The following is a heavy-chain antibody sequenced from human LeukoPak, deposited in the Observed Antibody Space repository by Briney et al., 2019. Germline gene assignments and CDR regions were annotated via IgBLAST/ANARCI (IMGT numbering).Heavy chain of an antibody. CDR2: INYSGKT. Sequence: SETLSLTCTVPGGSISSNSHYWGWIRQPPGKGLEWIGSINYSGKTYYNPSLQSRVTISVDTSKNQFSLNLSSVTAADTAVYYCARVYCADGACYSFDIWGQGTMVTVSS. CDR3: ARVYCADGACYSFDI. V-gene: IGHV4-39*07. D-gene: IGHD2-8*01. J-gene: IGHJ3*02. CDR1: GGSISSNSHY.